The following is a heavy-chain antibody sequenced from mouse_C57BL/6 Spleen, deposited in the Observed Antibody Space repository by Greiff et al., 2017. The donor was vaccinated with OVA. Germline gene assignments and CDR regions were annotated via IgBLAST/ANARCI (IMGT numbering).Heavy chain of an antibody. Sequence: VKLVESGPGLVQPSQSLSLTCTASGFSLTSYCVHWVRQSPGKGLEWLGVIWSGGSTDYTAAFISRRSISNENYNSKVFFNMNSQQAGDTAIDYCARRDYGWYFDVWGTGTTVTVSS. CDR2: IWSGGST. D-gene: IGHD1-1*01. V-gene: IGHV2-2*01. CDR1: GFSLTSYC. J-gene: IGHJ1*03. CDR3: ARRDYGWYFDV.